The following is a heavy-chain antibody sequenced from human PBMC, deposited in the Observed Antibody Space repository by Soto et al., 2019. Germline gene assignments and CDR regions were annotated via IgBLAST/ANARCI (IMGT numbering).Heavy chain of an antibody. CDR1: GFSLTTRGVG. CDR2: IYWDDDK. V-gene: IGHV2-5*02. CDR3: AHIPNYYQYDWFDP. Sequence: QITLKESGPPLVKPTQTLTLTCTFSGFSLTTRGVGLGWILQPPGKALGCLSLIYWDDDKRYSPSLQSRLSITKDTSKNQVVLTMTNVDPVDTATYYCAHIPNYYQYDWFDPWGQGTLVSVSS. J-gene: IGHJ5*02. D-gene: IGHD3-16*01.